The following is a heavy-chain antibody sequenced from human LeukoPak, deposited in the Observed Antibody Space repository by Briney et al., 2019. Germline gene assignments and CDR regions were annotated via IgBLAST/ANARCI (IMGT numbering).Heavy chain of an antibody. J-gene: IGHJ4*02. Sequence: SQTLSLTCTVSGGSISSGGYYWSWIRQHPGKGLEWIGYIYYSGSTYYNPSLKNRVTMSRDTSNNKFSLNLKSVTAADTAVYYCARDRYTDYSDDWGLGVLVTVSS. CDR3: ARDRYTDYSDD. CDR1: GGSISSGGYY. V-gene: IGHV4-31*03. CDR2: IYYSGST. D-gene: IGHD3-16*02.